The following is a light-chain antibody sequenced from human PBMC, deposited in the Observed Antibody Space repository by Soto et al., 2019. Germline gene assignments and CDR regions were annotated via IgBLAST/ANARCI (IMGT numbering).Light chain of an antibody. Sequence: DIPMTQSPSSLSASVGDRVTITCRASQGISNYLAWYHQKPGKVPKLLIYAASTLQSGVPSRFRGSGSGTNFTLTISSLQPEDIATYYCQKYNSAPPTFGGGTKVELK. CDR2: AAS. CDR1: QGISNY. V-gene: IGKV1-27*01. J-gene: IGKJ4*01. CDR3: QKYNSAPPT.